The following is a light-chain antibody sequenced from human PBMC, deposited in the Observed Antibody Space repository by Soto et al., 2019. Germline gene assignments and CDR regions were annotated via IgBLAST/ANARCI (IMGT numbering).Light chain of an antibody. CDR2: EGS. CDR3: CSSAGSSIWV. Sequence: QSALTQPASVYGSPGQSITVSCTGTSSDVGSYNLVSWYQQHPGKAPKLMIHEGSKRPSGVSNRFSGSKSGNTASLTIAGLQAEDEAYYYCCSSAGSSIWVFGGGTKLTVL. CDR1: SSDVGSYNL. J-gene: IGLJ3*02. V-gene: IGLV2-23*01.